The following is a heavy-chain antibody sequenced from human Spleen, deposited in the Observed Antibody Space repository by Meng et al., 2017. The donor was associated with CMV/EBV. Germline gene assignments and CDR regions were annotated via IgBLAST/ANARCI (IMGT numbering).Heavy chain of an antibody. J-gene: IGHJ4*02. D-gene: IGHD2-15*01. CDR2: IYYSGST. CDR3: AREKGRVVVAAYFDY. Sequence: QLQLQEAGPGLVKPSETLSLTCTVSGGSISSSSYYWGWIRQPPGKGLEWIGSIYYSGSTYYNPSLKSRVTMSVDTSKNQFSLKLSSVTAADTAVYYCAREKGRVVVAAYFDYWGQGTLVTVSS. V-gene: IGHV4-39*07. CDR1: GGSISSSSYY.